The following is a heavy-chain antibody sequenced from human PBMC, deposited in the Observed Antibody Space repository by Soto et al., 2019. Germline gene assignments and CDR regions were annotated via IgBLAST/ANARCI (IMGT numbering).Heavy chain of an antibody. V-gene: IGHV3-30*03. CDR3: TGEVASGY. CDR2: ISRDGGTK. J-gene: IGHJ4*02. D-gene: IGHD2-8*02. CDR1: GFTVSSYG. Sequence: QVQLVESGGGVMEPGRSRRLSRAVSGFTVSSYGMHWVREAPGKGLEWVAVISRDGGTKYYADSVKGRFTISRDNSRNTLFLEMNSLRGDDMAVYYCTGEVASGYWGQGTLVTVSS.